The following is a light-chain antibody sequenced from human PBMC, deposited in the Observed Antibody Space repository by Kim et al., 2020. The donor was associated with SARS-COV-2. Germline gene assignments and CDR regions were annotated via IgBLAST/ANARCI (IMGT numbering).Light chain of an antibody. Sequence: DIQMTQSPSPLSASVGDRVPITCRASQSISTYLNWYQQKPGKAPKLLIYGASNLPSGVPSRFSGSGSGTDFTLTISTLQPEDFGTCYCQQGYSTFGQGPKLEI. J-gene: IGKJ2*01. CDR1: QSISTY. CDR3: QQGYST. V-gene: IGKV1-39*01. CDR2: GAS.